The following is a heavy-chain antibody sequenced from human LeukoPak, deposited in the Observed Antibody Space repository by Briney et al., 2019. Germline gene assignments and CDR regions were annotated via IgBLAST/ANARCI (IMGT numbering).Heavy chain of an antibody. CDR2: IHYSGST. CDR3: ARHTYYSDSSGYSNWFFDL. Sequence: PSETLSLTCTVSGYSISGYYWSWIRQPPGKGLDWITYIHYSGSTNYSPSLRSRVTISVDTSKNQFSLKLSSVTAADTAVYYCARHTYYSDSSGYSNWFFDLWGRGTLVTVSS. J-gene: IGHJ2*01. D-gene: IGHD3-22*01. CDR1: GYSISGYY. V-gene: IGHV4-59*08.